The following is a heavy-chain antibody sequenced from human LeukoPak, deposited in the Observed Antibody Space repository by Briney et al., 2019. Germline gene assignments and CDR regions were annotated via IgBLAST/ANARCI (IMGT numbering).Heavy chain of an antibody. CDR2: IYYSGST. Sequence: PSETLSLTCTVSGGSISSSGYYWGWIRQPPGKGLEWIASIYYSGSTYYNPSLRSRVTISVDTSKNQLSLKLSSLTAADTAVYYCARHEYSGSYYGLSWFDPWGQGTLVTVSS. D-gene: IGHD1-26*01. CDR1: GGSISSSGYY. V-gene: IGHV4-39*01. CDR3: ARHEYSGSYYGLSWFDP. J-gene: IGHJ5*02.